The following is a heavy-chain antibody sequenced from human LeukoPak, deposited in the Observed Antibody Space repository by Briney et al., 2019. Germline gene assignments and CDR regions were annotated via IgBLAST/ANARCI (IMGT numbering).Heavy chain of an antibody. CDR2: ISSRSTTT. J-gene: IGHJ4*02. CDR3: AKHYGNTPYYFDC. Sequence: PGGSLRLSCAAFGFTFSSYSMNWVSQAPGKGLEWVSYISSRSTTTYYADSVKGRFIISRDNSKNTLYLQLNSLRADDTAVYFCAKHYGNTPYYFDCWRQGTLVTVSS. D-gene: IGHD1-14*01. CDR1: GFTFSSYS. V-gene: IGHV3-48*01.